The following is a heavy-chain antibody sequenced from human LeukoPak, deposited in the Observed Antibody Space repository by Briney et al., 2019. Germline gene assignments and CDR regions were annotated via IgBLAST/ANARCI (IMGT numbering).Heavy chain of an antibody. CDR3: ARDSTGWYYQY. Sequence: GGSLILSCSVSGFTFRSYGMYWVRQGPDKGLEWVAFIRNDGSDKYHADSVKGRFTVSRDNSKNTLYLQMNSLRADDTAVYYCARDSTGWYYQYWGQGTLVTVSS. CDR1: GFTFRSYG. V-gene: IGHV3-30*02. D-gene: IGHD6-19*01. CDR2: IRNDGSDK. J-gene: IGHJ4*02.